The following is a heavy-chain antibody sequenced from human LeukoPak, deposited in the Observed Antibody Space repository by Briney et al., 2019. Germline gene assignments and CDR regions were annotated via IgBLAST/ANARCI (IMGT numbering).Heavy chain of an antibody. CDR3: ARDLAAAHFDY. Sequence: GGSLRLSCAASGFTFSSYSMNWVRQAPGKRLEWVSSISSSSSYIYCADSVKGRFTISRDNAKNSLYLQMNSLRAEDTAVYYCARDLAAAHFDYWGQGTLVTVSS. J-gene: IGHJ4*02. CDR2: ISSSSSYI. D-gene: IGHD6-13*01. CDR1: GFTFSSYS. V-gene: IGHV3-21*01.